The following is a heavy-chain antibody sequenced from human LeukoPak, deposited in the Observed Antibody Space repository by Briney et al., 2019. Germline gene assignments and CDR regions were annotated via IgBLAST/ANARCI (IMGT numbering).Heavy chain of an antibody. CDR1: GGSLGGYY. D-gene: IGHD5-18*01. CDR2: INHSGST. CDR3: ARGIQLLR. Sequence: SETLSLTCAVYGGSLGGYYWSWIRQPPGKGLEWIGEINHSGSTNYNPSLKSRVTISVDTSKNQFSLKLSSVTAADTAVYYCARGIQLLRWGQGTLVTVSS. J-gene: IGHJ4*02. V-gene: IGHV4-34*01.